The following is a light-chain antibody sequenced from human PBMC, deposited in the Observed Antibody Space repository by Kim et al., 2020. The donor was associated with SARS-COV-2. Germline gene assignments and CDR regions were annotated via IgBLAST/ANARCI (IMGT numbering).Light chain of an antibody. CDR1: QSVDTN. CDR3: QQYDSWPLT. J-gene: IGKJ1*01. V-gene: IGKV3-15*01. CDR2: GAS. Sequence: VSPGEKATLSCRASQSVDTNLAWYQQMPGQTPRLLIYGASTRATGIPARFSGSGSGTEFTLSISSLQSEDFAVYYYQQYDSWPLTFGQGTKVDIK.